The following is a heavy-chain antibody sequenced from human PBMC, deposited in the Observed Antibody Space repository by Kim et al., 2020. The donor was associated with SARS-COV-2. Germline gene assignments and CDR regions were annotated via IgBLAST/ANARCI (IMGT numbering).Heavy chain of an antibody. CDR1: GFSFRTYG. CDR2: IWYDGKTD. Sequence: GGSLRLSCEASGFSFRTYGLHWVRQAPGKGLEWVAVIWYDGKTDFYADSVKGRFTISRDNSKNTLDLQKNSLRVEDTAVYYCVKGLEVQGIVVFDYWGQG. J-gene: IGHJ4*02. V-gene: IGHV3-33*06. CDR3: VKGLEVQGIVVFDY. D-gene: IGHD3-16*02.